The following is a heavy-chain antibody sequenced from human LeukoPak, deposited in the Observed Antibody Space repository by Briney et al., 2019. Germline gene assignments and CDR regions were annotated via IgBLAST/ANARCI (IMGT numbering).Heavy chain of an antibody. CDR1: GGTFSSYA. V-gene: IGHV1-69*13. CDR3: ARDSKLMVYAMDY. D-gene: IGHD2-8*01. J-gene: IGHJ4*02. Sequence: SVKVSCKASGGTFSSYAIGWVRQAPGRGLEWMGGIIPIFGTANYAQKFQGRVTITADESTSTAYMELSSLRSEDTAVYYCARDSKLMVYAMDYWGQGTLVTVSS. CDR2: IIPIFGTA.